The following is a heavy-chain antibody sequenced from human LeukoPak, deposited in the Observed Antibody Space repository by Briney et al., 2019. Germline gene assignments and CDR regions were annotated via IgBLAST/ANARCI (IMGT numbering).Heavy chain of an antibody. D-gene: IGHD3-22*01. CDR2: VYPGDSDT. CDR3: ARGYYYDSSGYPPGFDY. J-gene: IGHJ4*02. CDR1: GYSFTSFW. Sequence: GESLKISCKGSGYSFTSFWIGWVRQMPGKGLEWMGIVYPGDSDTRYSPSFRGQVTISADKSISTAYLQWSSLKASDTAMYYCARGYYYDSSGYPPGFDYWGQGTLVTVSS. V-gene: IGHV5-51*01.